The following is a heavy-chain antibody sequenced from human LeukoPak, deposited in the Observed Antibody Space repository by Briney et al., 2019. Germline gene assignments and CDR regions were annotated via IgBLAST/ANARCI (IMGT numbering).Heavy chain of an antibody. V-gene: IGHV4-34*01. J-gene: IGHJ5*02. Sequence: SETLSLTCAVYGGSFSGYYWSWIRQTPGKGLEWIGEINRSGGTNYNPSLKSRVTISVDTFKNQFSLKLSSVTAADTAVYYCARGGLRFPWFDPWGQGTLVTVSS. D-gene: IGHD5-12*01. CDR2: INRSGGT. CDR1: GGSFSGYY. CDR3: ARGGLRFPWFDP.